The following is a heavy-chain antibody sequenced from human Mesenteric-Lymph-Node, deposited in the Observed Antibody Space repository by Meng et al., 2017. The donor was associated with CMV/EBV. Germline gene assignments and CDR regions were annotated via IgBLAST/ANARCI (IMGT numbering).Heavy chain of an antibody. CDR1: GYSFKTYW. Sequence: KISCKGFGYSFKTYWIGWVRQMPGKGLEWMGIIYPGDSDTRYSPSFQGQVTISADKSISTAYLQWSSLKASDTAMYYCARRSRNFPDYWGQGTLVTVSS. CDR3: ARRSRNFPDY. CDR2: IYPGDSDT. D-gene: IGHD2-2*01. V-gene: IGHV5-51*01. J-gene: IGHJ4*02.